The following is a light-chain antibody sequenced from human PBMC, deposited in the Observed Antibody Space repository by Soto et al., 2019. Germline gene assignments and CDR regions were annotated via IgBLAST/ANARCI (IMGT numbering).Light chain of an antibody. Sequence: QSALTQPAFVSGSPGQTITISCTGTSSDIGMYNLVSWYQRHPGKPPKLIIYEGNKRPSGLFNRFSASKSGNTASLTISGLQTDDEADYYCCSYAGSRVIFGGGTKLTVL. J-gene: IGLJ2*01. V-gene: IGLV2-23*01. CDR3: CSYAGSRVI. CDR2: EGN. CDR1: SSDIGMYNL.